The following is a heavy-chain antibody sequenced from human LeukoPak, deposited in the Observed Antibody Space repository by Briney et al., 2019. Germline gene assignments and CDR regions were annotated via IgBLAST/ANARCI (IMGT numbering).Heavy chain of an antibody. CDR2: MNPNSGNT. CDR3: ARGRYCSSTSCYTDWFDP. J-gene: IGHJ5*02. D-gene: IGHD2-2*02. CDR1: GYTFTSYD. V-gene: IGHV1-8*03. Sequence: ASVKVSCKASGYTFTSYDINWVRQATGQGLEWMGWMNPNSGNTGYAQKFQGRVTITRNTSISTAYMELSSLRSEDTAVYYCARGRYCSSTSCYTDWFDPWGQGTLVTVSS.